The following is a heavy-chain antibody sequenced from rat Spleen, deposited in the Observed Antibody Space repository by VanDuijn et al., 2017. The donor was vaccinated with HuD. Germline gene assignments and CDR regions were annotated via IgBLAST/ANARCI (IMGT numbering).Heavy chain of an antibody. CDR2: ITNTGGST. CDR1: GFTFNNYW. CDR3: ARLTPFDY. J-gene: IGHJ2*01. D-gene: IGHD3-1*01. Sequence: EVRLVESGGGLVQPGRSLKLSCVASGFTFNNYWMTWIRQAPGKGLEWVASITNTGGSTYYGDSVKGRFTISRDNAKATLYLQMTSLRSEDTATYYCARLTPFDYWGQGVMVTVSS. V-gene: IGHV5-31*01.